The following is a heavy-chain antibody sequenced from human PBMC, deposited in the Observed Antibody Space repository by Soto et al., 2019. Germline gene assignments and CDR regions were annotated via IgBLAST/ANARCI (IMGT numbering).Heavy chain of an antibody. CDR3: ARATVVTGSWYFDL. Sequence: ASVKFSCKASGYTFTSYAMHWVRQAPGQRLEWMGRINAGNGNTKYSQKFQGRVTITRDTSASTAYMELSSLRSEDTAVYYCARATVVTGSWYFDLWGRGTLVTVSS. V-gene: IGHV1-3*01. J-gene: IGHJ2*01. D-gene: IGHD2-15*01. CDR1: GYTFTSYA. CDR2: INAGNGNT.